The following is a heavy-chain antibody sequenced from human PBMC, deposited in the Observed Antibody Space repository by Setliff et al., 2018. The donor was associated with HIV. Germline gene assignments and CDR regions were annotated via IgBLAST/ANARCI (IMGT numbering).Heavy chain of an antibody. CDR3: ASLPSGAANKLGIES. CDR2: INHSGST. D-gene: IGHD1-26*01. Sequence: PSETLSLTCGVHGGSFSGYYWSWIRQPPGKGLEWIGEINHSGSTRYNPSLKSRVTISLDTSQNQFSLKLSSVTAAGTAMYYCASLPSGAANKLGIESWGQGTLVTVSS. CDR1: GGSFSGYY. J-gene: IGHJ4*02. V-gene: IGHV4-34*01.